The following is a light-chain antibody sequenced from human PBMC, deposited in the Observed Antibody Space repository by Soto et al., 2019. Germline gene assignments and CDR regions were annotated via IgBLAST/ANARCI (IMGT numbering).Light chain of an antibody. J-gene: IGLJ1*01. CDR2: EVT. CDR1: SSDVGGYNY. CDR3: SSYTGSPYV. V-gene: IGLV2-14*03. Sequence: QSALTQPASVSGSPGQSITISCTGTSSDVGGYNYVSWYQQYPGKAPKLMIYEVTKRPSGVSNRFSGSKSGNTASLTISGLQAEDEDDYYCSSYTGSPYVFGTGTKVTVL.